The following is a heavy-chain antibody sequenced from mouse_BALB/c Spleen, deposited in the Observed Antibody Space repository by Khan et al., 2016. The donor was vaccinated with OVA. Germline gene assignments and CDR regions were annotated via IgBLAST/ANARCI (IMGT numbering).Heavy chain of an antibody. CDR3: ARVYGGDFDY. CDR1: GYSITTDYA. CDR2: ISYSGNT. J-gene: IGHJ2*01. V-gene: IGHV3-2*02. D-gene: IGHD1-1*01. Sequence: EVKLEVSGPGLVKPSQSLSLTCTVTGYSITTDYAWNWIRQFPGNKLEWMGFISYSGNTKYNPSLKSRISITRDTSKNQFFLQLKSVTTEDTARYFCARVYGGDFDYWGQGTTLTDSS.